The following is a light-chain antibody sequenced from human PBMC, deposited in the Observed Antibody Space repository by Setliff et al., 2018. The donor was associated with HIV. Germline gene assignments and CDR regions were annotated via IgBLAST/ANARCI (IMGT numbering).Light chain of an antibody. CDR3: QQSNSTPRT. CDR2: AAS. CDR1: QNISNF. J-gene: IGKJ3*01. Sequence: DIQMTQSPSSLSASVGDRVTITCRASQNISNFLNWYQQKPGTAPKLLIFAASSLQRGVPSRFSGTGSGTDFTLTISILQPEDYATYYCQQSNSTPRTFGPGTKVDIK. V-gene: IGKV1-39*01.